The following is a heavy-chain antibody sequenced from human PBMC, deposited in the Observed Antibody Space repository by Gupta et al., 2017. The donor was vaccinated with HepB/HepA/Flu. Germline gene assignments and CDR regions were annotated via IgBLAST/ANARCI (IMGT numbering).Heavy chain of an antibody. CDR2: IWYDGSDK. J-gene: IGHJ6*02. Sequence: QVQLVESGGGVVQPGRSLRLSCAASGFACSSYAMHWVRQAPGKGLEWVAVIWYDGSDKSYPDSVKGRFTISRDNSKNTLSLQMNSLRAEDTAIYYCARGSDSYYYSGMDVWGQGTTVTVSS. V-gene: IGHV3-33*01. D-gene: IGHD1-26*01. CDR3: ARGSDSYYYSGMDV. CDR1: GFACSSYA.